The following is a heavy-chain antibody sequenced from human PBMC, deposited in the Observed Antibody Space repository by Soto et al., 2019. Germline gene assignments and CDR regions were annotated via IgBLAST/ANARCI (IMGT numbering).Heavy chain of an antibody. CDR2: MNPNSGNT. V-gene: IGHV1-8*01. Sequence: ASVKVSCKASGYTFTSYDINWVRQATGQGLEWMGWMNPNSGNTGYAQKFQGRVTMPRNTSISTAYMELSSLRSEDTAVYYCARGRGSSGWYYFDYWGQGTLVTVSS. D-gene: IGHD6-19*01. J-gene: IGHJ4*02. CDR1: GYTFTSYD. CDR3: ARGRGSSGWYYFDY.